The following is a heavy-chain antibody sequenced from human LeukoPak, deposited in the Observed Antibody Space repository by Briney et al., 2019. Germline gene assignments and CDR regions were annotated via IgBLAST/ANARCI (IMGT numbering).Heavy chain of an antibody. CDR2: INHSGST. Sequence: SETLSLTCTVSGYSITSGYYWSWIRQPPGKGLEWIGEINHSGSTNYNPSLKSRVTISVDTSKNQFSLKLSFATAADTAVYYCARGRVTMVRGGFDYWGQGTLVTVSS. CDR3: ARGRVTMVRGGFDY. CDR1: GYSITSGYY. D-gene: IGHD3-10*01. V-gene: IGHV4-34*01. J-gene: IGHJ4*02.